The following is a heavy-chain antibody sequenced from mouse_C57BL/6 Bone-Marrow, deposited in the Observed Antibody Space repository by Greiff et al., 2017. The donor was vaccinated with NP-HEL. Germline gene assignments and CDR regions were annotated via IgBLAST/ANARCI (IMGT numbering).Heavy chain of an antibody. D-gene: IGHD2-5*01. CDR2: IYPGSGNT. V-gene: IGHV1-66*01. CDR1: GYSFTSYY. Sequence: VQLQQSGPELVKPGASVKISCKASGYSFTSYYIHWVKQRPGQGLEWIGWIYPGSGNTKYNEKFKGKATLTADTSSSTAYMQLSSLTSEDSAVYYCAREDSNGYFDVWGTGTTVTVSS. CDR3: AREDSNGYFDV. J-gene: IGHJ1*03.